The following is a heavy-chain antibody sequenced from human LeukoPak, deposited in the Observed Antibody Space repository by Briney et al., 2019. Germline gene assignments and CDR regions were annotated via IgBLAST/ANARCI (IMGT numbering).Heavy chain of an antibody. CDR2: ISSNGGGT. D-gene: IGHD5-18*01. Sequence: PGGSLRLSCAASGFTFSSYAMHWVRQAPGKGLEYVSGISSNGGGTYYANSVKGRFTISRDDSKSIAYLQMNSLKTEDTAVYYCSSYGYYYYYYMDVWGKGTTVTVSS. J-gene: IGHJ6*03. CDR1: GFTFSSYA. V-gene: IGHV3-64*01. CDR3: SSYGYYYYYYMDV.